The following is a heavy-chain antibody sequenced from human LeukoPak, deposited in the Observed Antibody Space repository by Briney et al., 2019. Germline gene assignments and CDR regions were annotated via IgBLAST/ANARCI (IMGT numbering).Heavy chain of an antibody. D-gene: IGHD1-7*01. CDR2: ISSSSSYI. Sequence: GGSLRLSCAASGFTFSSYSMNWVRQAPGKGLEWVSSISSSSSYIYYADSVKGRFTISRDNAKNSLYLQMNSLRAEDTAVYYCAKGPLPRITGTAPFDYWGQGTVVTVSS. V-gene: IGHV3-21*01. CDR1: GFTFSSYS. CDR3: AKGPLPRITGTAPFDY. J-gene: IGHJ4*02.